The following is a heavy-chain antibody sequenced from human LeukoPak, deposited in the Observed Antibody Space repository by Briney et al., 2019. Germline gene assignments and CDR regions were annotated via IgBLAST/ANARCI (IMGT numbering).Heavy chain of an antibody. D-gene: IGHD6-13*01. V-gene: IGHV3-23*01. CDR3: GWDYYMDV. CDR1: GFTFSSNA. J-gene: IGHJ6*03. CDR2: ISGSGDTT. Sequence: GGSLRLSCAASGFTFSSNAMGWVRQAPGKGLEWVSVISGSGDTTYYADSVKGRFAISRDNSKNTLYLQMNSLRAEDTAVYYCGWDYYMDVWGKGTTVTDSS.